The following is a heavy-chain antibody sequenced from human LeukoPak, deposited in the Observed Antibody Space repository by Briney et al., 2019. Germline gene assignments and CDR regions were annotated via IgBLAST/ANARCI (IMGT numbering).Heavy chain of an antibody. CDR1: GCTFSSYS. V-gene: IGHV3-21*01. J-gene: IGHJ6*02. CDR3: ARDKYYKSGMDV. D-gene: IGHD3-10*01. CDR2: ISSSSSYI. Sequence: GGSLRLSCAASGCTFSSYSMNWVRQAPGKGLEWVSSISSSSSYIYYADSVKGRFTISRDNAKNSLYLQMNSLRAEGTAVYYCARDKYYKSGMDVWGQGTTVTVSS.